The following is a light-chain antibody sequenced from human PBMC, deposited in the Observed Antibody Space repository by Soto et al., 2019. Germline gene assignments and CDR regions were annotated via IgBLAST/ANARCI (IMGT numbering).Light chain of an antibody. Sequence: DIQMTQSPSSLSASIGDRVTITCRASQSISVYLNWYQQKPGKAPESLIYAASSLHSGVPSRFSGSGSGTDFALTISSLQAEDFGTYYCQQSYSLPTFGQGTKLEIK. J-gene: IGKJ2*01. CDR1: QSISVY. V-gene: IGKV1-39*01. CDR2: AAS. CDR3: QQSYSLPT.